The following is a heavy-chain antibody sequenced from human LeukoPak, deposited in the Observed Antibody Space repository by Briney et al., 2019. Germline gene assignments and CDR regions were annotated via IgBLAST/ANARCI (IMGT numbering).Heavy chain of an antibody. CDR1: GGSYSGYY. V-gene: IGHV4-34*01. D-gene: IGHD6-19*01. J-gene: IGHJ4*02. CDR3: ARAYRGWYADY. Sequence: SETLSLTCAVYGGSYSGYYWSWIRQPPGKGLEWIGEINHSGSTNYNPSLKSRVTISVDTSKNQFSLKLRSVTAADTAVYYCARAYRGWYADYWGQGTLVTVSS. CDR2: INHSGST.